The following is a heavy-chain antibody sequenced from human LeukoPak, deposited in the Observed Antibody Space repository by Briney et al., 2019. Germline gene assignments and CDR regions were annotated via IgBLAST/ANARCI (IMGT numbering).Heavy chain of an antibody. CDR2: IYYSGST. CDR1: GGSISSYY. J-gene: IGHJ6*03. CDR3: ARDNYYYYYMDV. V-gene: IGHV4-59*12. Sequence: SETLSLTCTVSGGSISSYYWSWIRQPPGKGLEWIGYIYYSGSTNYNPSLKSRVTISVDTSKNQFSLKLSSVTAADTAVYYCARDNYYYYYMDVWGKGTTVTVSS.